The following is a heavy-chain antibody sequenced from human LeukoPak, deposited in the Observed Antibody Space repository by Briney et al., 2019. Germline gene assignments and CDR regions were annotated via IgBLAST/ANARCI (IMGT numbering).Heavy chain of an antibody. CDR2: ISGSGGST. D-gene: IGHD3-22*01. CDR1: GFTFRSFS. V-gene: IGHV3-23*01. CDR3: AKVADSSGDYWYAFDI. Sequence: GGSLRLSCAASGFTFRSFSMNWVRQAPGKGLEWVSAISGSGGSTYYADSVKGRFTISRDNSKNTLYLQMNSLRAEDTAVYYCAKVADSSGDYWYAFDIWGQGTMVTVAS. J-gene: IGHJ3*02.